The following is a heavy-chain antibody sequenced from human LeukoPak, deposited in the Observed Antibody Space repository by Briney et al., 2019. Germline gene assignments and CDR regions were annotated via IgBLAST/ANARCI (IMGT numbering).Heavy chain of an antibody. V-gene: IGHV1-2*02. J-gene: IGHJ3*02. Sequence: ASVKVSCKASGYTFTGYYMHWVRQAPGQGLEWMGWINPNSGGTNYAQKFQGRATMTRDTSISTAYMELSRLRSDDTAVYYCAREYPNHELYDYVWGSYRYGDAFDIWGQGTMVTVSS. CDR3: AREYPNHELYDYVWGSYRYGDAFDI. CDR2: INPNSGGT. D-gene: IGHD3-16*02. CDR1: GYTFTGYY.